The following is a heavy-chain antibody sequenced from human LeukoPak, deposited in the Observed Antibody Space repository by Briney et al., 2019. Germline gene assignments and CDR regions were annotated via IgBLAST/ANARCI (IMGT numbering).Heavy chain of an antibody. Sequence: SVTVSCTASGGTFSSYAISWVRQAPGQGLEWMGGIIPIFGTANYAQEFQGRVTITADESTSTAYMELSSLRSEDTAVYYCARYDSSGYYFDYWGQGTLVTVSS. V-gene: IGHV1-69*13. D-gene: IGHD3-22*01. CDR3: ARYDSSGYYFDY. J-gene: IGHJ4*02. CDR1: GGTFSSYA. CDR2: IIPIFGTA.